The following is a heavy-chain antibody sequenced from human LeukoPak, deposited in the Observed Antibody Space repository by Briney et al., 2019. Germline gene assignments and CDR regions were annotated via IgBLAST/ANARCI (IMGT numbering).Heavy chain of an antibody. D-gene: IGHD3-22*01. CDR1: GGSISSYY. CDR2: IYTSGST. CDR3: ARDRYYYDSSGYYPPYYFDY. V-gene: IGHV4-4*07. J-gene: IGHJ4*02. Sequence: PSETLSLTCTVSGGSISSYYWSWIRQPAGKGLEWIGRIYTSGSTNYNPSLKSRVTMSVDTSKNQFSLKLSSVTAADTAVYYCARDRYYYDSSGYYPPYYFDYWGQGTLVTVSS.